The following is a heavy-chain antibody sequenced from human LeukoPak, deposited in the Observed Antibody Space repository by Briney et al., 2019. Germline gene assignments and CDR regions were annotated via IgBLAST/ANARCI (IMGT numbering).Heavy chain of an antibody. CDR2: ISAYNGNT. V-gene: IGHV1-18*01. CDR3: ARDGKMRYYDSSGLADY. CDR1: GYTFTSYG. Sequence: SVKVSCKASGYTFTSYGISWVRQAPGQGLEWMGWISAYNGNTNYAQKLQGRVTMTTDTSTSTAYMELRSLRSDDTAVYYCARDGKMRYYDSSGLADYWGQGTLVTVSS. J-gene: IGHJ4*02. D-gene: IGHD3-22*01.